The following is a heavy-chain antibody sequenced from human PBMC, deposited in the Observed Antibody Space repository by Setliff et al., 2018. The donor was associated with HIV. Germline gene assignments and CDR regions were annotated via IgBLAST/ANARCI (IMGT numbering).Heavy chain of an antibody. Sequence: SETLSLTCTVSGASISSHYWSWIRQPPGKGLEWIGSVFRSGYTRDNPSLKSRSSISVDTTKNQFSLKMNSVTAADTAVYYCARVPRQLLKGAAAYFDYWGQGTLVTVSS. CDR2: VFRSGYT. CDR1: GASISSHY. CDR3: ARVPRQLLKGAAAYFDY. V-gene: IGHV4-4*08. J-gene: IGHJ4*02. D-gene: IGHD5-18*01.